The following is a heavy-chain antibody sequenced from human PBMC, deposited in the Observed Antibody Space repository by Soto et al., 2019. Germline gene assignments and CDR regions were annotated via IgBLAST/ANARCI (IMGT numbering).Heavy chain of an antibody. Sequence: DVRLLESGGGLVQPGGSLRLSCAASGFTFSSYSMSWVRQAPGKGLEWVSTIGTSASTYYGDSVRGRFTISRDNSRNTLYLQMNGLRAEDTAVYYCAALSRYCTSSNCDWGQGTLVTVSS. CDR3: AALSRYCTSSNCD. CDR1: GFTFSSYS. J-gene: IGHJ4*02. CDR2: IGTSAST. D-gene: IGHD2-2*01. V-gene: IGHV3-23*01.